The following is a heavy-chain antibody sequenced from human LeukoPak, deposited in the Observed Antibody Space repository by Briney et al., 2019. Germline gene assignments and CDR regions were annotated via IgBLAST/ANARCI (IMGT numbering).Heavy chain of an antibody. D-gene: IGHD6-19*01. J-gene: IGHJ4*02. CDR1: GYSISSGYY. Sequence: KSSETLSLTCTVSGYSISSGYYWGWIRQPPGKGLEWIGSIYHSGSTYYNPSLKSRVTISVDTSKNQFSLKLSSVTAADTAVYYCATAPGIAVAGGDYWGQGTLVTVSS. CDR2: IYHSGST. V-gene: IGHV4-38-2*02. CDR3: ATAPGIAVAGGDY.